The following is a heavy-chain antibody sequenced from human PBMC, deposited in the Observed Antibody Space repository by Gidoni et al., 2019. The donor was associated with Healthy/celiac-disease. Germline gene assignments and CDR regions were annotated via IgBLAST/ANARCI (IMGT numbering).Heavy chain of an antibody. J-gene: IGHJ3*02. D-gene: IGHD3-3*01. Sequence: EVQLLESGGGWVQHGGALRAPRAASGLNVSSHATSGVRQAPGKGLEGVSAISVSCGSTYYADSVKGRFTISSDNSKYTLYLQMYSLSAEDTAVYYCAKPERVQQASNYDFWSGYDAFDIWGQGTMVTVSS. V-gene: IGHV3-23*01. CDR1: GLNVSSHA. CDR3: AKPERVQQASNYDFWSGYDAFDI. CDR2: ISVSCGST.